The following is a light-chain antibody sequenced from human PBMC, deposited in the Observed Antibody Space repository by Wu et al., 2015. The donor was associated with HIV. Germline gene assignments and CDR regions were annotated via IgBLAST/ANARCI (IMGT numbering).Light chain of an antibody. Sequence: DIQMTQSPSTLSASVRDRVTIICRASQSISNWLAWYQQKPGRAPKLLIYKASSLESGVPSRFSGSGSGTEFTLTISSLQPDDFATYYCQQYSSYSPLTFGGGTKVEIK. CDR2: KAS. V-gene: IGKV1-5*03. CDR1: QSISNW. CDR3: QQYSSYSPLT. J-gene: IGKJ4*01.